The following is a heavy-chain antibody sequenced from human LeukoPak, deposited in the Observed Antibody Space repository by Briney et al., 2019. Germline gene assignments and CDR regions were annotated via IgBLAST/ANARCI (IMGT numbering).Heavy chain of an antibody. Sequence: PSETLSLTCTVSGGSISSYYWSWIRQPPGKGLEWIAYISDIGSINFNPSLKSRVTISLDTSKNQFSLKLSSVTAADTAVYYCAGHHPRNTVDFWGQGTLVTVSS. D-gene: IGHD2/OR15-2a*01. CDR2: ISDIGSI. CDR1: GGSISSYY. CDR3: AGHHPRNTVDF. V-gene: IGHV4-59*08. J-gene: IGHJ4*02.